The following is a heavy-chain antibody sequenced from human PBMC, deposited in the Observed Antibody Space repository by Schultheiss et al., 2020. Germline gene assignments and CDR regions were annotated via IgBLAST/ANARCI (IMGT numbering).Heavy chain of an antibody. D-gene: IGHD3-22*01. CDR1: GFTFSSYS. V-gene: IGHV3-33*08. CDR2: IWYDGSNK. CDR3: ARDANYYDSSGYYFSQGLDY. J-gene: IGHJ4*02. Sequence: GGSLRLSCAASGFTFSSYSMNWVRQAPGKGLEWVAVIWYDGSNKYYADSVKGRFTISRDNSKNTLYLQMNSLRAEDTAVYYCARDANYYDSSGYYFSQGLDYWGQGTLVTVSS.